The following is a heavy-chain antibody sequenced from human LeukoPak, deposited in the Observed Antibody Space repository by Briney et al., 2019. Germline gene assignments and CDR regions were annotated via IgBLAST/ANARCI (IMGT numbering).Heavy chain of an antibody. CDR2: ISGSGGST. V-gene: IGHV3-23*01. D-gene: IGHD3-22*01. CDR3: ARDRASRYYYDSSGYDIDY. J-gene: IGHJ4*02. CDR1: GFTFSIYA. Sequence: GGSLRLSCAASGFTFSIYAMSWVRQAPGKGLESVSAISGSGGSTYYADSVKGRFTISRDNSKNTLYLQMNSLRAEDTAVYYCARDRASRYYYDSSGYDIDYWGQGTLVTVSS.